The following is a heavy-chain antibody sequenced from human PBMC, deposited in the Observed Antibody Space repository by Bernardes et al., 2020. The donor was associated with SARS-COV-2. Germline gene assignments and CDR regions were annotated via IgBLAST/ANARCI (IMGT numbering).Heavy chain of an antibody. CDR2: VSGGSHTT. D-gene: IGHD6-19*01. Sequence: GGSLRLSCAASGFTLSFYAMSRVRQAPGRGLEWVSAVSGGSHTTYYSDSVRGRFTISRDNSRNTVYLQMNSLRDEDTAVYYCSKPYSSGWYELDHWGQGTLVTVSS. CDR1: GFTLSFYA. CDR3: SKPYSSGWYELDH. J-gene: IGHJ4*02. V-gene: IGHV3-23*01.